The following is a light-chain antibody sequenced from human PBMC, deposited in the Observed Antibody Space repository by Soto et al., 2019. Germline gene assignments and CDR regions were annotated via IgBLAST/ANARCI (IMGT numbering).Light chain of an antibody. CDR1: SSNIGAGHD. Sequence: QSVLTQPPSVSGAPGQRVTISCTGSSSNIGAGHDVHWYQQLPGTAPKLLIYANINRPSGVPDRFSGSKSGTSASLAITGLQAEDEADYYCQSYDSSLSGFWVFGGGTKVTVL. V-gene: IGLV1-40*01. J-gene: IGLJ3*02. CDR2: ANI. CDR3: QSYDSSLSGFWV.